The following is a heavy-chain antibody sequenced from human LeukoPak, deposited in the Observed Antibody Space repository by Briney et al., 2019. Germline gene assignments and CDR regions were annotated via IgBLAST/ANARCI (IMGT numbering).Heavy chain of an antibody. V-gene: IGHV3-15*01. J-gene: IGHJ4*01. Sequence: AGSLRLSCAASGFTFSNACMSWVRRAPGKGLEWGGRFKSKTDDGTTDYAAHVKGRFTISRNDSKNTLYLQMNSLKTDDTAVYYCVTDTKLDYFDYWGQGTPVTVSS. CDR2: FKSKTDDGTT. CDR3: VTDTKLDYFDY. D-gene: IGHD2-8*01. CDR1: GFTFSNAC.